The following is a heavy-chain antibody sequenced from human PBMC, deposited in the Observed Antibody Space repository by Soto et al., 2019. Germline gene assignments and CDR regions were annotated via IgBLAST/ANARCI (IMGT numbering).Heavy chain of an antibody. CDR2: ISAYNTNT. CDR3: ASDTPPTDY. CDR1: GYTFTSYH. V-gene: IGHV1-18*01. Sequence: QVQLVQSGAEVKKPGASVKVSCKTSGYTFTSYHISWVRQAPGQGLEWMGWISAYNTNTNYAQKVQSRVTMTTDTFPSAASMELRSRSSDDTAVYYCASDTPPTDYWGQGTLVTVSS. J-gene: IGHJ4*02.